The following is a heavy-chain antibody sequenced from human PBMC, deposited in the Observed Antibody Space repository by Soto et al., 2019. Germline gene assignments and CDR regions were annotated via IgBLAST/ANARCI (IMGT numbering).Heavy chain of an antibody. D-gene: IGHD1-1*01. CDR1: GYTFINYG. J-gene: IGHJ6*02. CDR3: AIRIVQSGYYGMDV. V-gene: IGHV1-18*01. CDR2: ISPYRGNT. Sequence: QVQLVQSGAEVKKPGASVKVSCKASGYTFINYGISWVRQAPGQGLEWMGWISPYRGNTNYAQKFQGRVTMTSDTSTTTAYMELRGLRSDDTGVYYCAIRIVQSGYYGMDVGGQGTTVTVSS.